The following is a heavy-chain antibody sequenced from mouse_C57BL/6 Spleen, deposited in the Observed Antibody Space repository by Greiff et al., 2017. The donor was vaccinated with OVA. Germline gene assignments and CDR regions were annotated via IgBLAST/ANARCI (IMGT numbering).Heavy chain of an antibody. J-gene: IGHJ4*01. D-gene: IGHD3-1*01. Sequence: QVQLQQPGAELVKPGASVKLSCKASGYTFTSYWMHWVKQRPGQGLEWIGMIHPNSGSTNYNEKFKSKATLTVDKSSSTAYMQLSSLTSEDSAVYYCARAWHWYYAMDYWGQGTSVTVSS. CDR1: GYTFTSYW. CDR3: ARAWHWYYAMDY. V-gene: IGHV1-64*01. CDR2: IHPNSGST.